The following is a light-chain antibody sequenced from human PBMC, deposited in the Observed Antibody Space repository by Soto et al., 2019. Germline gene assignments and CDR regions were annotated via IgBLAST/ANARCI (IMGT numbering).Light chain of an antibody. CDR1: KSDIGVYDF. CDR2: EVV. Sequence: QSVLTHPPSASGSPGQTVTISCTGTKSDIGVYDFVSWYQHPPGKAPRLIIYEVVQRPSGGPDRFSGSKSGNTSSLTVSGLQAADEADYFCKSYAGSNTHVFGSGTKVTVL. CDR3: KSYAGSNTHV. J-gene: IGLJ1*01. V-gene: IGLV2-8*01.